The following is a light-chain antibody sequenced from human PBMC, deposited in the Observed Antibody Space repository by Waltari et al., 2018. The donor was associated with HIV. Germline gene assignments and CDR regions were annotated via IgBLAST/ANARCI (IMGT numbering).Light chain of an antibody. CDR3: AVWDDSLNAYV. J-gene: IGLJ1*01. CDR2: NTD. V-gene: IGLV1-44*01. Sequence: GQRLTISCSGSSSNVGSTTVNWYQHLPGAAPKLLILNTDERPSGVPDRFSGSKSGTSASLAISGLQSEDEADYYCAVWDDSLNAYVFGTGTTVTVL. CDR1: SSNVGSTT.